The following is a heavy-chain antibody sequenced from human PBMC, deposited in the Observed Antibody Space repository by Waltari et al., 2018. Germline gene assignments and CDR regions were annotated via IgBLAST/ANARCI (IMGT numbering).Heavy chain of an antibody. J-gene: IGHJ4*02. CDR1: GFTFSSYA. Sequence: EVQLLESGGGLVQPGGSLRVSCAASGFTFSSYAMSWVRQAPGRGLVWVSAISGVGDRTYYADSVKGRFTISRDNSKNTVNLQMNSLRAEDTAVYYCAKVASFHSSGWQYWGQGTLVTVSS. D-gene: IGHD6-19*01. V-gene: IGHV3-23*01. CDR2: ISGVGDRT. CDR3: AKVASFHSSGWQY.